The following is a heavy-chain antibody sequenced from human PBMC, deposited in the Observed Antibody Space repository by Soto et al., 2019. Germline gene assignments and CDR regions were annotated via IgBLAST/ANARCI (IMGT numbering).Heavy chain of an antibody. V-gene: IGHV1-69*02. Sequence: QVQLVQSGAEVKKPGSSVKVSCKASGGTFSSYTISWVRQAPGQGLEWMGRIIPILGIANYAQKFQGRVTITADKSTSTAYMELSSLRSEDTAVYYCARGWDTAMALFYWGQGTLVTVSS. CDR2: IIPILGIA. D-gene: IGHD5-18*01. CDR3: ARGWDTAMALFY. J-gene: IGHJ4*02. CDR1: GGTFSSYT.